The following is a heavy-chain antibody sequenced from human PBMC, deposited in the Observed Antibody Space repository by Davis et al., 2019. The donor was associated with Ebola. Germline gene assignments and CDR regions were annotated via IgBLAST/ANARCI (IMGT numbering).Heavy chain of an antibody. CDR2: INSDGSST. CDR1: GFTFSSYW. D-gene: IGHD1-26*01. CDR3: ARARYSGSYYSDY. V-gene: IGHV3-74*01. Sequence: GESLKISCAASGFTFSSYWMHWVRQAPGKGLVWVSRINSDGSSTSYADSVKGRFTISRDNAKNTLYPQMNSLRTEDTAGYYCARARYSGSYYSDYWGQGTLVTVSS. J-gene: IGHJ4*02.